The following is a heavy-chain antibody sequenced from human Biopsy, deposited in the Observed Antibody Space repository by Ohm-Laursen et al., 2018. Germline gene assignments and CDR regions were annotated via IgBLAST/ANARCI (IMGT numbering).Heavy chain of an antibody. CDR2: IWYDGSNK. D-gene: IGHD1-14*01. V-gene: IGHV3-33*06. CDR3: VKQWGGYNFDS. CDR1: GFTFHTYA. Sequence: SLRLSCTAPGFTFHTYAMNWVRQAPGKGLEWVAVIWYDGSNKYYADSVKGRFTISRDNSKQMVHLEINSLTADDTAVYYCVKQWGGYNFDSWGQGTLVTVSS. J-gene: IGHJ5*01.